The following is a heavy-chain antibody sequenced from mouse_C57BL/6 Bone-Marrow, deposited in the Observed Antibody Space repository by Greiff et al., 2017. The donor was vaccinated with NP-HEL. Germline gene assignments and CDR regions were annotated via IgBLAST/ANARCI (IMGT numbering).Heavy chain of an antibody. CDR1: GYTFTEYT. CDR3: ARHEVLYYGSSHWYFDV. V-gene: IGHV1-62-2*01. Sequence: QVQLQQSGAELVKPGASVKLSCKASGYTFTEYTIHWVKQRSGQGLEWIGWFYPGSGSIKYNEKFKDKATLTADKSSSTVYMELSRLTSEDSAVYFCARHEVLYYGSSHWYFDVWGTGTTVTVSS. D-gene: IGHD1-1*01. J-gene: IGHJ1*03. CDR2: FYPGSGSI.